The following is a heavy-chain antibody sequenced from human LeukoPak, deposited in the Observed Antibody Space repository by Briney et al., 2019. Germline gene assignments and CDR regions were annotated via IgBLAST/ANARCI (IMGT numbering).Heavy chain of an antibody. J-gene: IGHJ4*02. CDR1: GFTFSGYY. Sequence: GSLRLSCAASGFTFSGYYMSWIRQAPGKGLEWVSYISSSGTTISYTDSVKGRFTISRDNAKNSLYLQMNSLRAEDTAVYYCARDYRSTFDYWGQGTLVTVSS. CDR3: ARDYRSTFDY. CDR2: ISSSGTTI. D-gene: IGHD1-26*01. V-gene: IGHV3-11*01.